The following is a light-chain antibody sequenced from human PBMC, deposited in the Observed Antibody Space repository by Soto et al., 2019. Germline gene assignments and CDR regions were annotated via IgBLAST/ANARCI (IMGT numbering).Light chain of an antibody. J-gene: IGKJ1*01. CDR3: QQLGA. V-gene: IGKV3-20*01. CDR2: GAS. Sequence: ESVLTQSPGTLSLSPGERATLACRGSQSVSSSYLAWYQQKPGQAPRLIIYGASNRATGIPDRFSGSGSGTDFTLTISRLEPEDFAVYYCQQLGAFAQVTKVQIK. CDR1: QSVSSSY.